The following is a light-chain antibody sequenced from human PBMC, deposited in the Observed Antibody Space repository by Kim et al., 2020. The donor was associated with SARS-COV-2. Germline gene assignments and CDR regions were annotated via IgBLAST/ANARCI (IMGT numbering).Light chain of an antibody. CDR2: DDN. CDR3: QSFDGTNWV. J-gene: IGLJ3*02. V-gene: IGLV6-57*03. Sequence: GKAVTNSCTRSSGNIASDYVQWYQQRPGSAPITVVYDDNQTPSGVPDRFSGSVDSSSNSATLTISGLRTEDEADYYCQSFDGTNWVFGGGTQLTVL. CDR1: SGNIASDY.